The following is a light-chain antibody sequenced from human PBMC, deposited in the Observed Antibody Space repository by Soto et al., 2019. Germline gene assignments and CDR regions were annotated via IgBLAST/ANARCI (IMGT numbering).Light chain of an antibody. CDR1: SGSVASNH. Sequence: NFMLTQPHSVSESPGKTVTLSCTRSSGSVASNHVQWYQQRPGSAPTTLIYENNQRPSGVPDRFSGSVDSSSNSASLTISGLKTEDEADYYCQSYDSNNVVFGGGTKVTVL. J-gene: IGLJ3*02. CDR2: ENN. V-gene: IGLV6-57*04. CDR3: QSYDSNNVV.